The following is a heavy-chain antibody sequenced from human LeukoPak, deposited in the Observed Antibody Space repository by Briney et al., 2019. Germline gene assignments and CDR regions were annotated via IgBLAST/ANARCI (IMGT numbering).Heavy chain of an antibody. CDR3: ARDLYYYDSSGYPPFDY. CDR2: ISSSSSYI. J-gene: IGHJ4*02. CDR1: GFTFSSYR. D-gene: IGHD3-22*01. V-gene: IGHV3-21*01. Sequence: GGSLRLSCAASGFTFSSYRMNWVRQAPGRGLEWVSSISSSSSYIYYADSVKGRFTISRDNAKNSLYLQMNSLRAEDTAVYYCARDLYYYDSSGYPPFDYWGQGTLVTVSS.